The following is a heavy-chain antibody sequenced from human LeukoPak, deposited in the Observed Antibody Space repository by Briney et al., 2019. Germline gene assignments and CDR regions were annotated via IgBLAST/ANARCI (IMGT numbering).Heavy chain of an antibody. CDR1: GFTFTTYA. Sequence: GGSLRLSCAASGFTFTTYALSWVRQAPGKGLEWVSTISTTGGSTYYADSVKGRFTISRDNSKNTLYLQMNSLGAEDTALYYCAKDRHGDYGLGAHDIWGQGTMVTVSS. D-gene: IGHD4-17*01. J-gene: IGHJ3*02. V-gene: IGHV3-23*01. CDR2: ISTTGGST. CDR3: AKDRHGDYGLGAHDI.